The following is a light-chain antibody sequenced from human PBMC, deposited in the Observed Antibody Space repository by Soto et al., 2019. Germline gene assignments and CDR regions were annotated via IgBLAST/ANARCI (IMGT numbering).Light chain of an antibody. CDR2: KVS. V-gene: IGKV2-30*01. J-gene: IGKJ4*01. Sequence: DVVMTQSPLSLPVTLGQPASISFRSSQSLVYSDGNTYLNWFQQRAGQSPRRLIYKVSNRDSGVPDRFSGSGSCDDFTLKIRRVEAEDVGVYYCMQSTRWQLNFGGGTKVEIK. CDR3: MQSTRWQLN. CDR1: QSLVYSDGNTY.